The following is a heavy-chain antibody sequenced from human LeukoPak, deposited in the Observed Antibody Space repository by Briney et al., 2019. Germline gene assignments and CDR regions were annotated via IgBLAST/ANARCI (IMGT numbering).Heavy chain of an antibody. CDR2: ISGSGGST. CDR1: GFTYSDYA. CDR3: AKTVAPNFPTYFDY. Sequence: GGSLRLSCAASGFTYSDYAMSWVRQAPGKGLEWVSAISGSGGSTYYADSVKGRFTISRDNSNTTLYLQMNSLRAEDTDEYYCAKTVAPNFPTYFDYWGQGTRVTVSS. D-gene: IGHD4-23*01. J-gene: IGHJ4*02. V-gene: IGHV3-23*01.